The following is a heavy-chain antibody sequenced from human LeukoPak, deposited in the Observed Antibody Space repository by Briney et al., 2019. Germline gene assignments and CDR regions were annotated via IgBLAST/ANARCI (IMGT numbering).Heavy chain of an antibody. CDR2: INPNSGGT. Sequence: GASVKVSCKASGGTFSSYAISWVRQAPGQGLEWMGWINPNSGGTNYAQKFQGRVTMTRDTSISTAYMEVSRLRSDDTAVYYCASQGVVPSATGPLTWGQGTLVTVSS. CDR1: GGTFSSYA. V-gene: IGHV1-2*02. CDR3: ASQGVVPSATGPLT. J-gene: IGHJ5*02. D-gene: IGHD2-2*01.